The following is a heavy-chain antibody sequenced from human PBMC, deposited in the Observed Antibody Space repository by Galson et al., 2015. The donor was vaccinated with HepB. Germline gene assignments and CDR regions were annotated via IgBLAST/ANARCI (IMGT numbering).Heavy chain of an antibody. CDR3: AHRPPGVRGVIRGYNCFDP. J-gene: IGHJ5*02. D-gene: IGHD3-10*01. CDR1: GFSLSTSGVG. CDR2: IYWNDDK. V-gene: IGHV2-5*01. Sequence: PALVKPTQTLTLTCSFSGFSLSTSGVGVGWIRQPPGKALEWLALIYWNDDKRYSPSLKSRLTITKDTSKNQVVLTRTNIDPADTATYYCAHRPPGVRGVIRGYNCFDPWGQGTLVTVSS.